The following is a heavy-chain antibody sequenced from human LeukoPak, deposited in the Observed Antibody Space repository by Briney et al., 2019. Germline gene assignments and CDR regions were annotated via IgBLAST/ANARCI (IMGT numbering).Heavy chain of an antibody. D-gene: IGHD3-16*01. CDR2: IKSKTDGGTT. J-gene: IGHJ3*02. CDR1: GFSVSSNC. Sequence: GGPLRLSCAASGFSVSSNCMSWVRRAPGRGLEWVGRIKSKTDGGTTDYAAPVKGRFTISRDDSKNTLSLQMNSLKTEDTAVYYCTSRSHMFGGAFDIWGQGTMVTVSS. CDR3: TSRSHMFGGAFDI. V-gene: IGHV3-15*01.